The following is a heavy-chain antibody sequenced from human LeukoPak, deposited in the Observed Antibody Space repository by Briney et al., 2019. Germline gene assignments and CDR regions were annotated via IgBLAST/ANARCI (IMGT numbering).Heavy chain of an antibody. Sequence: GGSLRLSCVASGFTFSSYGMHWVRQAPGKGLEWVAVIWYDGSNKYYADSVKGRFTISRDNSKNTLYLQMNSLRAEDTAVYYCARDAGCIVVVPAALVDYWGQGTLVTVSS. D-gene: IGHD2-2*01. CDR3: ARDAGCIVVVPAALVDY. J-gene: IGHJ4*02. CDR1: GFTFSSYG. CDR2: IWYDGSNK. V-gene: IGHV3-33*01.